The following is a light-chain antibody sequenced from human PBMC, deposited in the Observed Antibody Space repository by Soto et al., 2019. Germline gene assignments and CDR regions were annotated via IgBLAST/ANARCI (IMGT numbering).Light chain of an antibody. V-gene: IGKV3-11*01. CDR3: QQRRTWLT. J-gene: IGKJ4*01. Sequence: EIVLTQSPATLSLSPGERATLSCRASQSVSTYLAWYQQKPGQAPRLLIYDASKTATGVPARFSGSGSGTDFTLTISSLEPEDFAVYYCQQRRTWLTFGGGTKVEIK. CDR2: DAS. CDR1: QSVSTY.